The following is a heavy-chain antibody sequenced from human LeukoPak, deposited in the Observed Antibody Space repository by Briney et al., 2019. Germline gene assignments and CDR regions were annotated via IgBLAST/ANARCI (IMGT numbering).Heavy chain of an antibody. D-gene: IGHD5-24*01. V-gene: IGHV3-11*05. Sequence: PGRSLRLSCAASGFKFSDYYMNWIRQAPGKGLEWVSQISKTSSYTNYADSVKGRFTISRDNARNSLYLQMNSLRAEDTAVYYCTREQWLPDYWGQGTLVTVSS. CDR2: ISKTSSYT. J-gene: IGHJ4*02. CDR3: TREQWLPDY. CDR1: GFKFSDYY.